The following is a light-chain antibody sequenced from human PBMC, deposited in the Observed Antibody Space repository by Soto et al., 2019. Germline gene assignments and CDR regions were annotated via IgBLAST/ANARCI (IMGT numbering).Light chain of an antibody. CDR1: QSVSSN. J-gene: IGKJ4*01. CDR2: GAS. V-gene: IGKV3-15*01. CDR3: QQYSNWPPVLT. Sequence: EIVMTQSPATLSVSPGERATLSCRASQSVSSNLAWYQQKPGQAPRLLIYGASTRATGIPARFSGSGSGTGFTLTISSLQSEDFAVYYCQQYSNWPPVLTFGGGTKVDIK.